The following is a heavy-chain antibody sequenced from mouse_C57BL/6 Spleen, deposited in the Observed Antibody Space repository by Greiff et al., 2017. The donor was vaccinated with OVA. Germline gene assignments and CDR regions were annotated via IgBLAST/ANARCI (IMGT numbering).Heavy chain of an antibody. CDR1: GYTFTDYY. V-gene: IGHV1-76*01. J-gene: IGHJ4*01. Sequence: VQLVESGAELVRPGASVKLSCKASGYTFTDYYINWVKQRPGQGLEWIARIYPGSGNTYYNEKFKGKATLTAEKSSSTAYMQLSSLTSEDSAVYFCARFITTVVSPHYYAMDYWGQGTSVTVSS. CDR3: ARFITTVVSPHYYAMDY. CDR2: IYPGSGNT. D-gene: IGHD1-1*01.